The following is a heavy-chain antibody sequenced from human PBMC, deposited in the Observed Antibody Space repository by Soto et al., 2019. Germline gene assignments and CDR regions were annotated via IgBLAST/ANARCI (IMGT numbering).Heavy chain of an antibody. CDR2: ISYDGSNK. CDR3: ARVTSLRYGSGSYYHTKSNYYYYGMDV. Sequence: QVQLVESGGGVVQPGRSLRLSCAASGFTFSSYAMHWVRQAPGKGLEWVAVISYDGSNKYYADSVKGRFTISRNNSKNTLYLQMNSLRAEDTAVYYCARVTSLRYGSGSYYHTKSNYYYYGMDVWGQGTTVTVSS. J-gene: IGHJ6*02. D-gene: IGHD3-10*01. V-gene: IGHV3-30-3*01. CDR1: GFTFSSYA.